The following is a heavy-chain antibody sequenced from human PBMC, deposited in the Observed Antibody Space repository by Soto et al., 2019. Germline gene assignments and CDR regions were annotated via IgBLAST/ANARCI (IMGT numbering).Heavy chain of an antibody. CDR3: AHTLYDFWSGYFGNWFDP. J-gene: IGHJ5*02. CDR2: IYLDDDK. Sequence: KESGPTLVKPTQTLTLTCTFSGFSLSTSGVGVGWIRQPPGKALEWLALIYLDDDKRYSPSLKTRLTITKDTSKNQVVLTMTNMDPVDTATYYCAHTLYDFWSGYFGNWFDPWGQGTVVTVSS. CDR1: GFSLSTSGVG. D-gene: IGHD3-3*01. V-gene: IGHV2-5*02.